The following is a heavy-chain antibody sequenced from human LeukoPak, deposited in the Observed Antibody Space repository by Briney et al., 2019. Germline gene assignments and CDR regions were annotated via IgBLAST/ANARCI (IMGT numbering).Heavy chain of an antibody. V-gene: IGHV3-30*04. Sequence: GGSLRLSCATSGFTFSMSSMHWVRLAPGKGLEWLAGISFDGANKFSGVSVKGRFSISRDNSKNTLYLQMNSLGLDDTAVYFCARGRAGIAAAGFDYWGQGTLVTVSS. CDR1: GFTFSMSS. D-gene: IGHD6-13*01. CDR3: ARGRAGIAAAGFDY. J-gene: IGHJ4*02. CDR2: ISFDGANK.